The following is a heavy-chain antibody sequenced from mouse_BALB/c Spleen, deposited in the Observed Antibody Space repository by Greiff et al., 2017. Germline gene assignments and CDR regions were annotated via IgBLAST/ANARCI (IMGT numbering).Heavy chain of an antibody. Sequence: EEKLMESGGGLVKPGGSLKLSCAASGFTFSDYYMYWVRQTPEKRLEWVATISDGGSYTYYPDSVKGRFTISRDNAKNNLYLQMSSLKSEDTAMYYCARDNDYDRFAYWGQGTTLTVSS. CDR3: ARDNDYDRFAY. J-gene: IGHJ2*01. D-gene: IGHD2-4*01. V-gene: IGHV5-4*02. CDR1: GFTFSDYY. CDR2: ISDGGSYT.